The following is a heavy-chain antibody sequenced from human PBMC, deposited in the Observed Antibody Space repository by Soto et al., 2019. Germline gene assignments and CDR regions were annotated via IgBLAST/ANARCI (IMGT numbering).Heavy chain of an antibody. D-gene: IGHD2-15*01. CDR3: ARGPIVVVVAATPDY. CDR1: GFPFSSYS. CDR2: ISSSSSTI. Sequence: PGGSLRLSCAASGFPFSSYSMNWVRQAPGKGLEWVSYISSSSSTIYYADSVKGRFTISRDNAKNSLYLQMNSLRDEDTAVYYCARGPIVVVVAATPDYWGQGTLVTVSS. V-gene: IGHV3-48*02. J-gene: IGHJ4*02.